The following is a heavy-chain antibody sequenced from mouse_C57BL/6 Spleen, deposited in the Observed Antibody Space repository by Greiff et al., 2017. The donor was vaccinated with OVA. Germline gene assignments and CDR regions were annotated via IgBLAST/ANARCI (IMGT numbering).Heavy chain of an antibody. Sequence: EVKLQESGTVLARPGASVKMSCKTSGYTFTSYWMHWVKQRPGQGLEWIGAIYPGNSDTSYNQKFKGKAKLTAVTSASTAYMELSSLTNEDSAVYYCTREKSSGSSPYWYFDVWGTGTTVTVSS. J-gene: IGHJ1*03. V-gene: IGHV1-5*01. CDR2: IYPGNSDT. CDR1: GYTFTSYW. CDR3: TREKSSGSSPYWYFDV. D-gene: IGHD1-1*01.